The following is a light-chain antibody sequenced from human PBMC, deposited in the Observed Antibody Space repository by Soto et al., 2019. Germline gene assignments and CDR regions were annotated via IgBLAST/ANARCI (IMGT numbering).Light chain of an antibody. V-gene: IGKV1-9*01. CDR2: ASS. Sequence: DIQLTQSPSFLSASVGDRVTITCRASQGIKSHLAWYQQKPGKAPKLLIYASSTLQSGVPSRFSGGGSGTEFTLTISSLQPEDFANYYCQRHDNYPLSFGGGTKVEIK. CDR1: QGIKSH. CDR3: QRHDNYPLS. J-gene: IGKJ4*01.